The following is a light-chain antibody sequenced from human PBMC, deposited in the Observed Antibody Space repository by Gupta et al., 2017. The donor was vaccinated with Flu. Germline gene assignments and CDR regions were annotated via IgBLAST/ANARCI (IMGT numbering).Light chain of an antibody. V-gene: IGKV3-11*01. CDR2: DVS. Sequence: DIVLTQVPATLSLSPGESATLSCRASQSVGSSLAWYQQKPGQAPRLLLYDVSNRATGVPARFSGSGSGTDFILTISSLEPEDFAVYYCQQRSRRPPGVTFGRGTKVDI. CDR1: QSVGSS. CDR3: QQRSRRPPGVT. J-gene: IGKJ4*01.